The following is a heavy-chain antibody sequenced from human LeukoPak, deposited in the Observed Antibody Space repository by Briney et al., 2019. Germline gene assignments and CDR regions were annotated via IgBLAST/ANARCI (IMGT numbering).Heavy chain of an antibody. V-gene: IGHV3-53*01. CDR3: ARGDSSGYDY. CDR1: GIIVSNNY. Sequence: GGSLRLSCAASGIIVSNNYMSWVRQAPGKGLEWVSVIYGGGSTYYAGSVKGRFTISRDKSKNTVFLQMNSLRAEDTAVYYCARGDSSGYDYWGQGTLVAVSS. CDR2: IYGGGST. J-gene: IGHJ4*02. D-gene: IGHD6-19*01.